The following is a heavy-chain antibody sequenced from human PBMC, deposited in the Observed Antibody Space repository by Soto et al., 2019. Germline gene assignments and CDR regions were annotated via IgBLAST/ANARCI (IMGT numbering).Heavy chain of an antibody. J-gene: IGHJ6*02. D-gene: IGHD5-12*01. CDR1: GGSINSGDYY. CDR3: ARAIVVTIGGMDV. Sequence: SETVSLTCSVSGGSINSGDYYWSWVRQPPGKGLEWIGYIYYSGSTYFNPSLKSRVTISKDTSRNQFSLRLSSVTAADTAVYYCARAIVVTIGGMDVWGQGTTVTVSS. CDR2: IYYSGST. V-gene: IGHV4-30-4*01.